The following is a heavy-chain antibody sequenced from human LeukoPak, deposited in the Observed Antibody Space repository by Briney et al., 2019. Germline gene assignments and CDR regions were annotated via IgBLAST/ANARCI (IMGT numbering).Heavy chain of an antibody. CDR2: IIPIFGTA. CDR1: GYTFTSYY. V-gene: IGHV1-69*06. J-gene: IGHJ6*03. Sequence: ASVKVSCKASGYTFTSYYMHWVRQAPGQGLEWMGGIIPIFGTANYAQKFQGRVTITADKSTSTAYMELSSLRSEDTAVYYCASGYSSSSGTYDYYYYYMDVWGKGTTVTVSS. D-gene: IGHD6-6*01. CDR3: ASGYSSSSGTYDYYYYYMDV.